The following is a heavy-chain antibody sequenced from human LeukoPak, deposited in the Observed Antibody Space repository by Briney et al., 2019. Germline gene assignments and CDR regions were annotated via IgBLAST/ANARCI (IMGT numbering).Heavy chain of an antibody. CDR2: ISYDGSNK. CDR3: ARDLLNTAMAPFDY. D-gene: IGHD5-18*01. J-gene: IGHJ4*02. Sequence: PGGSLRLSCAASGXTFSSYAMHWVRQAPGKGLEWVAIISYDGSNKYYADSVKGRFTISRDKSKNTLYLQMNSLRAEDTAVYYCARDLLNTAMAPFDYWGQGTLVTVSS. V-gene: IGHV3-30-3*01. CDR1: GXTFSSYA.